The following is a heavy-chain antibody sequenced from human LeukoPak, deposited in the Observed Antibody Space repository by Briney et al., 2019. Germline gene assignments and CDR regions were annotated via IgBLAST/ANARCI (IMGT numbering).Heavy chain of an antibody. V-gene: IGHV4-61*05. D-gene: IGHD2-15*01. J-gene: IGHJ6*03. CDR3: ARTYCSGGSCYRRDYYYYYYMDV. Sequence: SETLSLTCTVSGGSISSRSYYWGWIRQSPGKGLEWIGRIYTSGSTNYNPSLKSRVTMSVDTSKNQFSLKLSSVTAADTAVYYCARTYCSGGSCYRRDYYYYYYMDVWGKGTTVTVSS. CDR2: IYTSGST. CDR1: GGSISSRSYY.